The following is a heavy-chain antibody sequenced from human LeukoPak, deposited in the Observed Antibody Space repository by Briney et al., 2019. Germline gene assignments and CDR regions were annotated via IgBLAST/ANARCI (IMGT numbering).Heavy chain of an antibody. CDR2: HYYSGTT. J-gene: IGHJ4*02. V-gene: IGHV4-30-4*01. Sequence: SETLSLTCTVSGGSVTNDNYFWRSIRQAPGKGLEWIGYHYYSGTTNYSPSLKSRVDISIDTFRNQFSLRLTSVTAADTAVYYCARGRYYGDYIDYWGQGALVTVSS. CDR3: ARGRYYGDYIDY. CDR1: GGSVTNDNYF. D-gene: IGHD4-17*01.